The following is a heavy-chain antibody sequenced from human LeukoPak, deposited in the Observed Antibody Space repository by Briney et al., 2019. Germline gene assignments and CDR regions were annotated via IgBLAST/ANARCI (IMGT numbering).Heavy chain of an antibody. Sequence: GGSLRLSCAASGFTFSSYSMNWVRQAPGKGLERVSSISSSSSYIYYADSVKGRFTISRDNAKNSLYLQMNSLRAEDTAVYYCARDGMITFGGVIVKGAFDIWGQGTMVTVSS. CDR3: ARDGMITFGGVIVKGAFDI. J-gene: IGHJ3*02. CDR2: ISSSSSYI. CDR1: GFTFSSYS. V-gene: IGHV3-21*01. D-gene: IGHD3-16*02.